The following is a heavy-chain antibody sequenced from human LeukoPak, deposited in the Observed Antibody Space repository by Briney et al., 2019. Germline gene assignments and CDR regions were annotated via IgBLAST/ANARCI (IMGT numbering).Heavy chain of an antibody. J-gene: IGHJ4*02. V-gene: IGHV3-73*01. CDR3: TTSAAADNLDY. CDR1: GFTFSGSA. D-gene: IGHD6-25*01. Sequence: GGSLRLSCAAPGFTFSGSAMHWVRQAPGKGLEWVGRIRSKANSYATAFAASVKGRFTISRDESKNTAYLQMNSLKTEDTAVYYCTTSAAADNLDYWGQGTLVTVSS. CDR2: IRSKANSYAT.